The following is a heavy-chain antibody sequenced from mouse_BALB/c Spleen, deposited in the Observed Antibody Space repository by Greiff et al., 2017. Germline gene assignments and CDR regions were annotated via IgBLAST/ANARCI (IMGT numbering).Heavy chain of an antibody. CDR2: IDPANGNT. CDR3: ARSDDELRGFAY. CDR1: GFNIKDTY. Sequence: VQLQQSGAELVKPGASVKLSCTASGFNIKDTYMHWVKQRPEQGLEWIGRIDPANGNTKYDPKFQGKATITADTSSNTAYLQLSSLTSEDTAVYYCARSDDELRGFAYWGQGTLVTVSA. D-gene: IGHD2-3*01. J-gene: IGHJ3*01. V-gene: IGHV14-3*02.